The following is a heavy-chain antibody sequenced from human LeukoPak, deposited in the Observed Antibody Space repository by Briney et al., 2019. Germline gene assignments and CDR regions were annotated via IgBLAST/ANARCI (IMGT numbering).Heavy chain of an antibody. CDR1: GGSISSFY. CDR3: ARDSTRYFDY. CDR2: IYYTGST. V-gene: IGHV4-59*12. Sequence: SETLSLTCTVSGGSISSFYWSRIRQPPGKGLEWIGYIYYTGSTNYNPSLKSRVTISVDTSKNQFSLKLSSVTAADTAVYYCARDSTRYFDYWGQGTLVTVSS. J-gene: IGHJ4*02.